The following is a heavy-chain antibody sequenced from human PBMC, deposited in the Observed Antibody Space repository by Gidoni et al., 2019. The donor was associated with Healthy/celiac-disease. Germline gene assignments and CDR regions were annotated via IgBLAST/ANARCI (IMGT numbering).Heavy chain of an antibody. CDR1: GGPFSSYA. D-gene: IGHD3-9*01. Sequence: QVQLVQSGAEVKKPGSSVKVSCKASGGPFSSYAISWVRQAPGQDLEWMGGIIPIFGTANYAQKFQGRVTITADESTSTAYMELSSLRSEDTAVYYCARGMYYDILTGLYYYYGMDVWGQGTTVTVSS. CDR2: IIPIFGTA. CDR3: ARGMYYDILTGLYYYYGMDV. V-gene: IGHV1-69*01. J-gene: IGHJ6*02.